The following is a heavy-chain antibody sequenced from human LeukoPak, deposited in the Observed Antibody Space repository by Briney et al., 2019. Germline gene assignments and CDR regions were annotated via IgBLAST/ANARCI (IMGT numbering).Heavy chain of an antibody. CDR3: ARRGGSSSRRSPIDY. CDR2: IKQDGSQR. Sequence: GGSLRLSSTASGFTFSDYWMTWVRQAPGKGPEWVANIKQDGSQRYYVDSVRGRFTISRDNAKNSLFLQMNGLRAEDTAVYYCARRGGSSSRRSPIDYWGQGTPVTVSS. J-gene: IGHJ4*02. CDR1: GFTFSDYW. V-gene: IGHV3-7*01. D-gene: IGHD6-6*01.